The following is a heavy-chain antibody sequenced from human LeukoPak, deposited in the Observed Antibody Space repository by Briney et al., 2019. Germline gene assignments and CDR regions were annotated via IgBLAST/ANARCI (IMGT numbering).Heavy chain of an antibody. V-gene: IGHV1-18*01. CDR2: ISAYNGNT. D-gene: IGHD3-10*01. J-gene: IGHJ4*02. Sequence: ASVKVSCKASGYTFTSYGISWVRQAPGQGLEWMGWISAYNGNTNYAQKLQGRVTMTTDTSTSTAYMELRSLRSDDTAVYYCAREPQPAMVRGAVSLDYWGQGTLVIVSS. CDR3: AREPQPAMVRGAVSLDY. CDR1: GYTFTSYG.